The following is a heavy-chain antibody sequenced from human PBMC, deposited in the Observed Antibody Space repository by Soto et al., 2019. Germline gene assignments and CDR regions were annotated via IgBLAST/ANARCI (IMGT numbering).Heavy chain of an antibody. D-gene: IGHD5-12*01. J-gene: IGHJ2*01. CDR3: AKSALYIVATVHWYFDL. CDR2: ISYDGSNK. CDR1: GFTFSSYG. Sequence: GGSLRLSCAASGFTFSSYGMHWVRQAPGKGLEWVAVISYDGSNKYYADSVKGRFTISRDNSKNTLYLQMNSLRAEDTVVYYCAKSALYIVATVHWYFDLWGRGTLVTVSS. V-gene: IGHV3-30*18.